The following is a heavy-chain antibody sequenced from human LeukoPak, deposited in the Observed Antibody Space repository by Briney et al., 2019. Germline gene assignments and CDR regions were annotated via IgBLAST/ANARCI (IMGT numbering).Heavy chain of an antibody. Sequence: GGSLRLSCAASGFTFSSYSMNWVRQAPGKGLEWVSSISSSSSYIYYADSVKGRFTISRDNAKNSLYLQMNSLRAEDTAVYYCARGGAYYYDSSGYYYEHYWGQGTLVTVSS. D-gene: IGHD3-22*01. V-gene: IGHV3-21*01. CDR2: ISSSSSYI. CDR1: GFTFSSYS. J-gene: IGHJ4*02. CDR3: ARGGAYYYDSSGYYYEHY.